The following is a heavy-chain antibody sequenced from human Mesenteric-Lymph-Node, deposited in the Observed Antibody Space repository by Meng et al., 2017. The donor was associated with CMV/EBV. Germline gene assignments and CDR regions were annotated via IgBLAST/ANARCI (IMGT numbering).Heavy chain of an antibody. CDR1: GFTFDDYV. J-gene: IGHJ4*02. CDR2: KYYSGST. Sequence: ESLKISCAASGFTFDDYVMSWIRQPPGKGLEWIGYKYYSGSTNYNPSLKSRVTILVDTAKSQFSLKLSSVTAADTAVYYCARGSWSGYVFDYWGQGTLVTVSS. CDR3: ARGSWSGYVFDY. D-gene: IGHD3-3*01. V-gene: IGHV4-59*01.